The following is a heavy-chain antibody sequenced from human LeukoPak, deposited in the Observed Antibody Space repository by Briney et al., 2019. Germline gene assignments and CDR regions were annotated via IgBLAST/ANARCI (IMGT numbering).Heavy chain of an antibody. CDR2: ITISGHTK. CDR1: GFDLSTHE. Sequence: TGGSLRLSCAASGFDLSTHEMNWVRQAPGKGLEWIADITISGHTKNYADSVKGRFTISRDNARTSLYLQMNSLRVEDTGVYYCARGDPHADLWGQGTLVTVSS. V-gene: IGHV3-48*03. J-gene: IGHJ5*02. CDR3: ARGDPHADL.